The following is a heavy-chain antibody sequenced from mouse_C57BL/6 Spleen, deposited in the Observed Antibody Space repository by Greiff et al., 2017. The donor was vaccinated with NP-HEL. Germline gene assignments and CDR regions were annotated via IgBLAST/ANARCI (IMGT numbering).Heavy chain of an antibody. V-gene: IGHV6-6*01. CDR3: TRPYGSSYDWFAY. Sequence: EVQLVESGGGLVQPGGSMKLSCAASGFTFSDAWMDWVRQSPEKGLEWVAEIRNKANNHATYYAESVKGRFTISRDDSKSSVYLQMNSLRAEDTGIYSCTRPYGSSYDWFAYWGQGTLVTVSA. CDR1: GFTFSDAW. J-gene: IGHJ3*01. CDR2: IRNKANNHAT. D-gene: IGHD1-1*01.